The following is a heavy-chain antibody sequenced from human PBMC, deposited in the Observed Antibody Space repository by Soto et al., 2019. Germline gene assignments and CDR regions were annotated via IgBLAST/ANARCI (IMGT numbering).Heavy chain of an antibody. V-gene: IGHV4-31*03. D-gene: IGHD3-9*01. Sequence: LSLTCTVSGGSISSGGYYWSWIRQHPGKGLEWIGYIYYSGSTYYNPSLKSRVTISVDTSKNQFSLKLSSVTAADTAVYYCARGVRYFDWLLNSPFDYWGQGTLVTVSS. J-gene: IGHJ4*02. CDR1: GGSISSGGYY. CDR2: IYYSGST. CDR3: ARGVRYFDWLLNSPFDY.